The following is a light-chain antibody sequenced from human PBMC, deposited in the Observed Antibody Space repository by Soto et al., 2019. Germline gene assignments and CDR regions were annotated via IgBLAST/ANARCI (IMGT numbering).Light chain of an antibody. V-gene: IGKV3-11*01. CDR2: DAS. CDR3: QQPSNWPPIT. Sequence: EIVLTQSPATLSLSPGERATLSCRASQSVSSYLAWYQQKPGQAPRLLIYDASNRATGIPARFSGSGSGTDFTLTISSLEPEDFAVYYCQQPSNWPPITFGQRTRLEIK. CDR1: QSVSSY. J-gene: IGKJ5*01.